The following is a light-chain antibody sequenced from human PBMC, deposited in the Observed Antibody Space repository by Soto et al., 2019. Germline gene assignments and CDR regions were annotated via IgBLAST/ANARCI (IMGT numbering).Light chain of an antibody. V-gene: IGKV1-5*03. CDR1: QSISSW. CDR3: QQYVTAFRS. J-gene: IGKJ1*01. Sequence: DIQMTQSPSTLSASVGDRVTITCRASQSISSWLAWYHQKPGTAPKLLTYTASTLESGVPSRFSGSGSGTEFTLTPSSLQPDDFATYYCQQYVTAFRSFGQGTKVDIK. CDR2: TAS.